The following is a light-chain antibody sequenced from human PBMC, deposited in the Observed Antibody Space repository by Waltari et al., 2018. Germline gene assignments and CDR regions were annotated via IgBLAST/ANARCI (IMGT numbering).Light chain of an antibody. CDR2: STS. CDR1: QSGTSIS. J-gene: IGKJ4*01. CDR3: QQYDGEVVT. Sequence: ATLSCMASQSGTSISLTWYQQKLGQAPRLLIYSTSSRATGIPDRFSGSGSETDFTLTISRLEAEDFAVYYCQQYDGEVVTFGGGTKVEI. V-gene: IGKV3-20*01.